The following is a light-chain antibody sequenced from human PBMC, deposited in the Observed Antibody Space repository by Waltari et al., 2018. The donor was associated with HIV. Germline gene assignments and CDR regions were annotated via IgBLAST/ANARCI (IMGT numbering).Light chain of an antibody. CDR3: QQYEDLPRT. J-gene: IGKJ4*01. CDR2: DAS. Sequence: DIQMTQSPTSLSASVGDRITIACQSSQDISNYLNWHQKKPEMAPKVLISDASILETGVPSRFTGSGSGTHFTLVIKDLQPGDSATYFCQQYEDLPRTFGGGTKVEIK. V-gene: IGKV1-33*01. CDR1: QDISNY.